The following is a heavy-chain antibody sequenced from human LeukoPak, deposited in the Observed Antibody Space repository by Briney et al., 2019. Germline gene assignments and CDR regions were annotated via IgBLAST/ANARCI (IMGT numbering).Heavy chain of an antibody. CDR1: GGSFSSYY. CDR2: IYTSGST. V-gene: IGHV4-4*07. Sequence: ETLSLTCAVYGGSFSSYYWSWIRQPAGKGLEWIGRIYTSGSTNYNPSLKSRVTMSVDTSKNQFSLKLSSVTAADTAVYYCARDFNWFDPGAREPWSPSPQ. CDR3: ARDFNWFDP. J-gene: IGHJ5*02.